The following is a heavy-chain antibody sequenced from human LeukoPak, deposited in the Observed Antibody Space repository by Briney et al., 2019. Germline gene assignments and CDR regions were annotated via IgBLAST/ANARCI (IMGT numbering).Heavy chain of an antibody. CDR2: IYYSGST. CDR1: GGSISSYY. Sequence: PSETLSLTCTVSGGSISSYYWSWIQQPPGKGLEWIGYIYYSGSTNYNPYIKSRVTISVDTSKNQFSLKLSSVTAADTAVYYCARLKGYSYGYGGWFDPWGQGTLVTVSS. V-gene: IGHV4-59*08. CDR3: ARLKGYSYGYGGWFDP. D-gene: IGHD5-18*01. J-gene: IGHJ5*02.